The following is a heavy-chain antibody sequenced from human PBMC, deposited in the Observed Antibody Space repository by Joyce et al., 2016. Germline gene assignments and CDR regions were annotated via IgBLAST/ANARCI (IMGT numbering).Heavy chain of an antibody. D-gene: IGHD3/OR15-3a*01. J-gene: IGHJ2*01. CDR3: ARGGRSIRPNYYFYGLDA. V-gene: IGHV3-11*01. Sequence: QVQLAESGGGLVKPGGSLRLSCAASGFTFSDYHMGWVRQAPGRGLQWVSYMDYRGVTVFSADSVRGRFVVSRDNSQNRLYLQMNSVSAEDTAVYFCARGGRSIRPNYYFYGLDAWGRGTMVAVSS. CDR1: GFTFSDYH. CDR2: MDYRGVTV.